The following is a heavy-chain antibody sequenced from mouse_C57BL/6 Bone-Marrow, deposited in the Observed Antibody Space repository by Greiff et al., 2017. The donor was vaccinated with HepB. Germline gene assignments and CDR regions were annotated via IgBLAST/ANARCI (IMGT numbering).Heavy chain of an antibody. CDR2: IHPNSGST. Sequence: VQLQQSGAELVKPGASVKLSCKASGYTFTSYWMHWVKQRPGQGLEWIGMIHPNSGSTNYNEKFKSKATLTVDKSSSTAYMQLSSLTSEDSAVYYCARPYYYGSSPAYWGQGTLVTVSA. V-gene: IGHV1-64*01. D-gene: IGHD1-1*01. CDR1: GYTFTSYW. CDR3: ARPYYYGSSPAY. J-gene: IGHJ3*01.